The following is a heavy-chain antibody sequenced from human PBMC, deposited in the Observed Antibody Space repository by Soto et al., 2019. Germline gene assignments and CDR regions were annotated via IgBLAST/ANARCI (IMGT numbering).Heavy chain of an antibody. CDR1: GYSISSGYQ. CDR3: ARDFYGPRAAGWFDP. V-gene: IGHV4-38-2*02. CDR2: VYHDGRT. D-gene: IGHD3-10*01. Sequence: PSETLSLTCAVSGYSISSGYQWGWIRRPPGKGPEWIGSVYHDGRTRYNPPLESRVTISVDTSENQFSLKLNSVTVADTAMYYCARDFYGPRAAGWFDPWGQGTLVTVSS. J-gene: IGHJ5*02.